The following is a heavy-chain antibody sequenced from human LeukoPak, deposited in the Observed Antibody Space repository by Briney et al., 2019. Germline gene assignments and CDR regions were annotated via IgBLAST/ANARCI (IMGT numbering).Heavy chain of an antibody. CDR2: IIPIFGTA. Sequence: SSVKVSCKASGCTFSSYAISWVRQAPAQWPEWMGGIIPIFGTANYAEKFQGRVTITADESTSTAYMELSSLRSEDTAVYYCARELSDSSGYLDIWGQGTMVTVSS. D-gene: IGHD3-22*01. J-gene: IGHJ3*02. V-gene: IGHV1-69*13. CDR1: GCTFSSYA. CDR3: ARELSDSSGYLDI.